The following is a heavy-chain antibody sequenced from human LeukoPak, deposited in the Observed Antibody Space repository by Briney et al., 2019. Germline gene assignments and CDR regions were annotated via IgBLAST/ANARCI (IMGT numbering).Heavy chain of an antibody. J-gene: IGHJ4*02. CDR1: GFTFDDYA. V-gene: IGHV3-9*01. CDR3: AKDVIAVAGTTNYYFDY. D-gene: IGHD6-19*01. Sequence: PGRSLRLSCAASGFTFDDYAMHWVRHAPGKGLEWVSGISWNSGSIGYADSVKGRFTISRDNAKNSLYLQMNSLRAEDTALYYCAKDVIAVAGTTNYYFDYWGQGTLVTGSS. CDR2: ISWNSGSI.